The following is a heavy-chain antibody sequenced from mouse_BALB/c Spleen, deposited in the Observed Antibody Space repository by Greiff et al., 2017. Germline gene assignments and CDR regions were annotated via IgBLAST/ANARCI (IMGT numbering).Heavy chain of an antibody. D-gene: IGHD2-1*01. Sequence: QVQLQQSGAELVKPGASVKLSCKASGYTFTSYAINWVRQRPEQGLEWIGWIFPGDGSTKYNEKFKGKATLTTDKSSSTAYMQLSRLTSEDSVVYFYERRGNYIYWYFDVWGAGTTVTVSS. CDR2: IFPGDGST. V-gene: IGHV1-85*01. CDR3: ERRGNYIYWYFDV. J-gene: IGHJ1*01. CDR1: GYTFTSYA.